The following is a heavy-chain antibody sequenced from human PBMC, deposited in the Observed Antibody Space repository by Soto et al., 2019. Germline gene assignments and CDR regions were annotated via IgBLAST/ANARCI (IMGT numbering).Heavy chain of an antibody. V-gene: IGHV3-23*01. Sequence: EVQLLESGGGLVQPGGSLRLSCAASGFTFSSYAMSWVRQAPGKGLEWVSTISGSGGSTYYADSVKGRFTISRDNSKNTLYLQMNSLRAEDTAIYYCANPDYRGYYHYMDVWGKGTTVTVSS. CDR2: ISGSGGST. CDR1: GFTFSSYA. D-gene: IGHD4-4*01. CDR3: ANPDYRGYYHYMDV. J-gene: IGHJ6*03.